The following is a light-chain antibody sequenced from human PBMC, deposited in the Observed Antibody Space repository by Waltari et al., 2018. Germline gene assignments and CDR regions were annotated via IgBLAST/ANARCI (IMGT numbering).Light chain of an antibody. CDR3: QQYDTSPAT. J-gene: IGKJ2*01. V-gene: IGKV3-20*01. CDR2: GAL. Sequence: EIVLTQSPGTLSLSPGERATLSCRASQSLNIAYVAWYQQKSGQAPRLLIYGALYGATAIPERFSGSGSGTDFTLTISRLEPEDFAVYYCQQYDTSPATFGQGTKLEIK. CDR1: QSLNIAY.